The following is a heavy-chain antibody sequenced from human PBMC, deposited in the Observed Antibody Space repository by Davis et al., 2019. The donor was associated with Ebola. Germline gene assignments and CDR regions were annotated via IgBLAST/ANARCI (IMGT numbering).Heavy chain of an antibody. J-gene: IGHJ4*02. CDR2: IYYSGST. D-gene: IGHD3-16*02. V-gene: IGHV4-59*06. Sequence: LSCTVSGGSISSYYWSWIRQPPGKGLEWIGYIYYSGSTYYNPSLKSRVTISVDTSKNQFSLKLSSVTAADTAVYYCAASWGSYLYWGQGTLVTVSS. CDR1: GGSISSYY. CDR3: AASWGSYLY.